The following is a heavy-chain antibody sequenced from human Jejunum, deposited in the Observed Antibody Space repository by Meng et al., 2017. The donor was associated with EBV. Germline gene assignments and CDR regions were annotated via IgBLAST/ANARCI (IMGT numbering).Heavy chain of an antibody. CDR2: MNPNSGYT. D-gene: IGHD5-24*01. CDR1: GYTFTSFD. J-gene: IGHJ4*02. CDR3: ARAMDFFDY. V-gene: IGHV1-8*01. Sequence: QVQLVQSGSEVKKPGASVKVSCKTSGYTFTSFDINWVRQAPGQGLERMGCMNPNSGYTVYAQKFQGRVAMTRDTSMSTVFMELTSLRSEDTAVYYCARAMDFFDYWGQGTLVTVSS.